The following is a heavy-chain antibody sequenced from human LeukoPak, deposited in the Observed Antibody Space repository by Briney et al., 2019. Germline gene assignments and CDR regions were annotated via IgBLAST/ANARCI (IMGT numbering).Heavy chain of an antibody. CDR2: ISFDGSNK. J-gene: IGHJ6*02. Sequence: GRSLRLSCAASGFTFSTYAMPWVRQAPGKGLEWVAVISFDGSNKYYADSVKGRFTISRDNSKNTLYLQMNSLRAEDTAVYYCARGSKRTLSPPTYYYYYGMDVWGQGTTVTVSS. V-gene: IGHV3-30-3*01. CDR1: GFTFSTYA. CDR3: ARGSKRTLSPPTYYYYYGMDV. D-gene: IGHD6-25*01.